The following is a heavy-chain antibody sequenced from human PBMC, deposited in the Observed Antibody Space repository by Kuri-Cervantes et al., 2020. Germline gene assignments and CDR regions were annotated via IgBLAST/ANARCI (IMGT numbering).Heavy chain of an antibody. CDR2: IRSKANSYAT. V-gene: IGHV3-73*01. D-gene: IGHD2-15*01. Sequence: GGSLRLSCAASGFTFSGSAMHWVRHASGKGLEWVGRIRSKANSYATTYAASVKGRFTISRDDSKNTAYLQMNSLRAEDTALYYCAKVDCSGGNCYDYYWGQGTLVTVSS. CDR1: GFTFSGSA. CDR3: AKVDCSGGNCYDYY. J-gene: IGHJ4*02.